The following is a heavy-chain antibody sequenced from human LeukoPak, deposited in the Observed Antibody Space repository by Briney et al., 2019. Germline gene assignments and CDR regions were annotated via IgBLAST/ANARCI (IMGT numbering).Heavy chain of an antibody. CDR3: ARTENDFWSGLAFDY. V-gene: IGHV4-39*07. D-gene: IGHD3-3*01. CDR1: GGSINTSPYY. Sequence: SETLSLTCTVSGGSINTSPYYWGWVRQPPGKGLEWIGEINHSGSTNYNPSLKSRVTISVDTSKNQFSLKLSSVTAADTAVYYCARTENDFWSGLAFDYWGQGTLVTVSS. J-gene: IGHJ4*02. CDR2: INHSGST.